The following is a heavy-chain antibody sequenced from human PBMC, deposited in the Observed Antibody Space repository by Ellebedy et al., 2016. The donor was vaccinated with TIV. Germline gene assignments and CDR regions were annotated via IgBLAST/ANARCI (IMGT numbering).Heavy chain of an antibody. J-gene: IGHJ3*02. V-gene: IGHV3-7*04. D-gene: IGHD1-26*01. CDR1: GFTFSNYW. Sequence: GESLKISXAASGFTFSNYWMSWVRQAPGKGLEWVAIIKEDGTEKYSVDSVKGRFTISRENAKNSLYLQMNSLRAGDTAVYYCARAVGDVFDIWGQGTMVTVSS. CDR2: IKEDGTEK. CDR3: ARAVGDVFDI.